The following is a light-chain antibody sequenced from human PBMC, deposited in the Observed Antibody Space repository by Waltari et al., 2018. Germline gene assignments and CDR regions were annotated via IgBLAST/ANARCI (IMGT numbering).Light chain of an antibody. CDR3: LQDDNWPRV. CDR1: PSVSSN. Sequence: EIVMTQSPAPLSVSPGERATLPCRASPSVSSNLAWFQKKPGQAPRLLSYGASTRATGFSARFRGSGSVTEFTLTISSLQSEDFAVYLCLQDDNWPRVFGQGTKLESK. V-gene: IGKV3-15*01. J-gene: IGKJ2*01. CDR2: GAS.